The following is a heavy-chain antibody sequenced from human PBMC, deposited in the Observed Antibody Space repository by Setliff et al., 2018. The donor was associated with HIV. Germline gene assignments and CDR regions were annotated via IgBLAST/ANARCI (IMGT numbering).Heavy chain of an antibody. J-gene: IGHJ6*02. V-gene: IGHV5-51*01. CDR2: IYPRDSDT. CDR3: ARGRNRNYVVYGMDV. D-gene: IGHD1-7*01. Sequence: GESLKISCQGSGTSFTNYWIGWVRQLPGKGLEWMGIIYPRDSDTRYSPSFQGQVTISADKSISTAYLQWTSLKASDTAVYYCARGRNRNYVVYGMDVWGQGTTVTVSS. CDR1: GTSFTNYW.